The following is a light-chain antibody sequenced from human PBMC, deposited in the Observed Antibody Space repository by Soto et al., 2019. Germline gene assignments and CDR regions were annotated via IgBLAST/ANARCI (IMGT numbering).Light chain of an antibody. CDR3: QHTYSTPFT. V-gene: IGKV1-39*01. Sequence: DIQMTHSPSPLSASVGDRVTITCRSSQSISSYVNWYQQKPGIAPRLLIFAASNLQTGVPSRFSGSGSGTDFTLTISSLQPEDFGTYFCQHTYSTPFTFGPVTKVEIX. J-gene: IGKJ3*01. CDR1: QSISSY. CDR2: AAS.